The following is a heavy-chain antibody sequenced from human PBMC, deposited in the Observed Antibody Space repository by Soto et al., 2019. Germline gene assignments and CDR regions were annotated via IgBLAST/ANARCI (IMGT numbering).Heavy chain of an antibody. CDR1: GYIFVNYG. J-gene: IGHJ6*02. CDR3: VMVDNYVTPTPQDV. CDR2: ISPYTGNT. D-gene: IGHD3-16*01. Sequence: QVQLVQPGDEVKKPGASVKVSCKASGYIFVNYGIAWVRQAPGQGLEWMGWISPYTGNTHSATKIQGRLTMTTDTSTSTAYMDLGSLTSDDTAVYYCVMVDNYVTPTPQDVWGQGTTGTVSS. V-gene: IGHV1-18*01.